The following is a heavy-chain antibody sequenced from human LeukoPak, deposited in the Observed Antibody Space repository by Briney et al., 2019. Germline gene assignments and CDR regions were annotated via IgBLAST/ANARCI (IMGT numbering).Heavy chain of an antibody. D-gene: IGHD2-2*01. CDR2: ISYDGSNK. V-gene: IGHV3-30*18. Sequence: GRSLRLSCAASGFTFSSYGMHWVRQAPGKGLEWVAVISYDGSNKYYVDSVKGRFTISRDNSKNTLYLQMNSLKAEDTAVYYCAKDHCSSTSCYYYYYGMDVWGQGTTVTVSS. CDR1: GFTFSSYG. CDR3: AKDHCSSTSCYYYYYGMDV. J-gene: IGHJ6*02.